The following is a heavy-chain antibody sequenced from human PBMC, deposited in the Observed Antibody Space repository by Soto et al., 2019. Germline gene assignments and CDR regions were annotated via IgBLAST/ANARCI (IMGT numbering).Heavy chain of an antibody. CDR3: AKDAKILDWLPTSYYFDF. CDR1: GLSFSSYA. V-gene: IGHV3-23*01. D-gene: IGHD3-9*01. Sequence: EVQVLESGGGLAQPGRSLRLSCAVSGLSFSSYAMTWVRQSPGKGLEWVSSISRSGNSTYSADSVRRRFTISRDNSKNTLYLQMNSLRAEDTAVDYCAKDAKILDWLPTSYYFDFWGQGTLVTVSS. CDR2: ISRSGNST. J-gene: IGHJ4*02.